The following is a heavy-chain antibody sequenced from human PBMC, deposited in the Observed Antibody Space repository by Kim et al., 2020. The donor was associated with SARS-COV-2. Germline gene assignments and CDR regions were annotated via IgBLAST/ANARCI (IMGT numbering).Heavy chain of an antibody. Sequence: GGSLRLSCAASGFTFVSYAMNWVRQAPGKGLEWVSGISGSGHSTYYADSMRGRFTVSRDNSKNTLYLEMNSLRADDTAVYYCAKDLDYGALGLDAFDIWG. CDR3: AKDLDYGALGLDAFDI. D-gene: IGHD4-17*01. J-gene: IGHJ3*02. V-gene: IGHV3-23*01. CDR1: GFTFVSYA. CDR2: ISGSGHST.